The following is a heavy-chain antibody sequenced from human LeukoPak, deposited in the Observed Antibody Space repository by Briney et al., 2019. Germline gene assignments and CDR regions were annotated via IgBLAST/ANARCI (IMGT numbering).Heavy chain of an antibody. V-gene: IGHV4-34*01. D-gene: IGHD1-26*01. J-gene: IGHJ4*02. CDR1: GGSFSGYY. CDR2: INHSGST. CDR3: ARGRRELLG. Sequence: SETLSLTCAVYGGSFSGYYWSWIRQPPGKGLEWVGEINHSGSTNYNPSLKSRVTISVDTSKNQFSLKLSSVTAADTAVYYCARGRRELLGWGQGTLVTVSS.